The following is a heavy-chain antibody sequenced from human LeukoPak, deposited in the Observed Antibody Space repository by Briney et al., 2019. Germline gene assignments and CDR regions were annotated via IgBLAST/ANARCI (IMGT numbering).Heavy chain of an antibody. CDR1: GGAITSGNYY. Sequence: SETLSLTCTVSGGAITSGNYYWGWIRQPPGKRLEWVGSISYSGRTYYNPSLKSRVTISVDTSKTQCSLKLSSVTAADTAVYYCARGSPYGRNWFDPWGEGSLVTV. V-gene: IGHV4-39*07. CDR2: ISYSGRT. J-gene: IGHJ5*02. CDR3: ARGSPYGRNWFDP. D-gene: IGHD3-10*01.